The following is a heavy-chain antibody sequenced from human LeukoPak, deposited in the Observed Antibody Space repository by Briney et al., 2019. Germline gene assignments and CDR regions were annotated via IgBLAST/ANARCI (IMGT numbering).Heavy chain of an antibody. D-gene: IGHD3-10*01. CDR3: ARRATMVRGLIITILAFDY. Sequence: SETLSLTCAVYGGSFSGYYWSWIRQPPGKGLEWIGEINHSGSTNYNPSLKSRVTISVDTSKNQFSPKLSSVTAADTAVYYCARRATMVRGLIITILAFDYWGQGTLVTVSS. J-gene: IGHJ4*02. V-gene: IGHV4-34*01. CDR1: GGSFSGYY. CDR2: INHSGST.